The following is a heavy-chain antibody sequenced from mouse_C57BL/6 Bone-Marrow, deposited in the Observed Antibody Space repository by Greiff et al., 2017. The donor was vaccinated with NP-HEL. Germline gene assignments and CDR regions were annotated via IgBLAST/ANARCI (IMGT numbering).Heavy chain of an antibody. CDR3: ARTKFITTVVGYAMDY. J-gene: IGHJ4*01. CDR1: GFTFSDYG. Sequence: EVQRVESGGGLVKPGGSLKLSCAASGFTFSDYGMHWVRQAPEKGLEWVAYISSGSSTIYYADTVKGRFTISRDNAKNTLFLQMTSLRSEDTAMYYCARTKFITTVVGYAMDYWGQGTSVTVSS. D-gene: IGHD1-1*01. V-gene: IGHV5-17*01. CDR2: ISSGSSTI.